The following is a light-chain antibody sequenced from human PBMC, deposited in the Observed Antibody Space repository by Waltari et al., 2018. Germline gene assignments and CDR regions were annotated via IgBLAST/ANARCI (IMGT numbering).Light chain of an antibody. Sequence: DIQMTQSPSSLSTSVGDSVTITCWASQTISSYLTWYQQKPGKAPKLLIYAATNLQSGLTSRFSGSGSGTDFTLTITNPQPEDSGTYYCQQSYITPYTFGQGTALEIK. CDR3: QQSYITPYT. V-gene: IGKV1-39*01. CDR2: AAT. J-gene: IGKJ2*01. CDR1: QTISSY.